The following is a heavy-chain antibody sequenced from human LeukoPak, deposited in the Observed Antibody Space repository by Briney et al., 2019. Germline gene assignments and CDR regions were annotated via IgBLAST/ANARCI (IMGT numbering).Heavy chain of an antibody. V-gene: IGHV3-48*03. D-gene: IGHD4-17*01. J-gene: IGHJ4*02. CDR3: ARLTTVTSR. CDR1: GFTFRSYE. CDR2: LSSSGSAF. Sequence: GGSLRLSCEDSGFTFRSYEMNWVRQAPGKGLEWIAYLSSSGSAFSYADSVKGRFTIARDNAKNSVYLEMNSLRADDTAVYYCARLTTVTSRWGQGTLVTVSS.